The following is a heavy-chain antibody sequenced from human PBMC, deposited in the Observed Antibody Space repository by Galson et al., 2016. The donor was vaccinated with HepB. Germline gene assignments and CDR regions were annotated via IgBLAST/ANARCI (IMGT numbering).Heavy chain of an antibody. J-gene: IGHJ4*02. CDR1: GFTFSSYD. V-gene: IGHV3-23*01. CDR3: AKCPPGTRGSLDS. D-gene: IGHD1-14*01. Sequence: SLRLSCAASGFTFSSYDMNWVRQAPGKGLEWISLISDNGHATYYADPVRGRFSIARDNSKNTLYLQMNSLRADDTAVYYCAKCPPGTRGSLDSWGQGTLVTVSS. CDR2: ISDNGHAT.